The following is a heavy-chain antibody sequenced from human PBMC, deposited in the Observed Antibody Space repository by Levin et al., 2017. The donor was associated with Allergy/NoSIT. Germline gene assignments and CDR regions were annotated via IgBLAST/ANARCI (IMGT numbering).Heavy chain of an antibody. V-gene: IGHV3-23*01. Sequence: PGGSLRLSCAASGFTFSSYAMSWVRQAPGKGLEWVSAISGSGGSTYYADSVKGRFTISRDNSKNTLYLQMNSLRAEDTAVYYCANLKGIGDPMAPNDYWGQGTLVTVSS. D-gene: IGHD3-10*01. J-gene: IGHJ4*02. CDR1: GFTFSSYA. CDR2: ISGSGGST. CDR3: ANLKGIGDPMAPNDY.